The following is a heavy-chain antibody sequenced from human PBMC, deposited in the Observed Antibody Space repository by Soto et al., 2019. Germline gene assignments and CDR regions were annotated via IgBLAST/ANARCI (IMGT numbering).Heavy chain of an antibody. V-gene: IGHV1-18*01. J-gene: IGHJ5*01. CDR2: ISVFNGYA. CDR1: GYSFHNSG. Sequence: QVQLVQSGPELKKPGASVKVSCKTSGYSFHNSGISWVRQAPGQGLEWMGWISVFNGYAHSAQKFQGRVIMTADTFPSTAYMELRGLSSDDTAMYYCSKNGTTWFASWGQGTPVTVSS. D-gene: IGHD1-1*01. CDR3: SKNGTTWFAS.